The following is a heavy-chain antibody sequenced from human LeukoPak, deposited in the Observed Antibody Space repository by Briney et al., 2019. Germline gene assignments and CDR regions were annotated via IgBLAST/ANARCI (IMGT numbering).Heavy chain of an antibody. J-gene: IGHJ2*01. CDR2: IDYSGNT. Sequence: SETLSLTCTVSGGSFSGHYWNWIRQPPGQGLEWIGYIDYSGNTDSNPSLKSRVTISVDTSKNQFSLRLNSVTAADTAVYYCARASTWFWYFDLWGRGTLVTVSS. CDR3: ARASTWFWYFDL. CDR1: GGSFSGHY. V-gene: IGHV4-59*11. D-gene: IGHD2/OR15-2a*01.